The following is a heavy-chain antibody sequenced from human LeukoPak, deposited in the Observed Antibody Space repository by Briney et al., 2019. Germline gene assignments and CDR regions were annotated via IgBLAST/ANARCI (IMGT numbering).Heavy chain of an antibody. CDR1: GGSISSSSYY. CDR2: IYYSGST. J-gene: IGHJ6*04. Sequence: SDTLSLTCTVSGGSISSSSYYWGWIRQPPGKGLEWIASIYYSGSTYYNPSLKSRVTISVDTSKNQSSLKLSSVTAADTAVYYCATGLWFGKYLDVWGKGTTVTISS. V-gene: IGHV4-39*07. D-gene: IGHD3-10*01. CDR3: ATGLWFGKYLDV.